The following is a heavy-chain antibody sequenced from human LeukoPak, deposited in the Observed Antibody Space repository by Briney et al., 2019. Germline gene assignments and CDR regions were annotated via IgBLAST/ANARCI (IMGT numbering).Heavy chain of an antibody. CDR3: ARALRRTVTTFNY. CDR2: INPNSGGT. J-gene: IGHJ4*02. CDR1: GYTFTGYY. V-gene: IGHV1-2*02. Sequence: ASVRVSCKASGYTFTGYYMHWVRQAPGQGLEWMGWINPNSGGTNYAQKFQGRVTMTRDTSIGTAYMELSRLRSDDTAVYYCARALRRTVTTFNYWGQGTLVTVSS. D-gene: IGHD4-17*01.